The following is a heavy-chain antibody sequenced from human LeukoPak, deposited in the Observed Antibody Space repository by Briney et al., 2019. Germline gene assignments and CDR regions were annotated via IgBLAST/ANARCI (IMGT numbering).Heavy chain of an antibody. CDR3: ARDNLAPSGVKYFHL. V-gene: IGHV1-69*05. CDR2: IVPKFGST. D-gene: IGHD3-16*02. Sequence: SVKVSCKASGGTFSFYTLNWVRQAPGQGLEWMGRIVPKFGSTNYAQKFHDRLSITTDESTTTAYMELSSLRSEDTALYYCARDNLAPSGVKYFHLWGPGTLVTVSS. CDR1: GGTFSFYT. J-gene: IGHJ1*01.